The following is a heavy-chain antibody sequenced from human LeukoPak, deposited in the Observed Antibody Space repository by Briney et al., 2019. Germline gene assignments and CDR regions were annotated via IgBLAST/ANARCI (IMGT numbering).Heavy chain of an antibody. D-gene: IGHD2-2*01. Sequence: SETLSLTCTVSGGSISGYYWSWIRQPPGKGLEWIGEINHSGSTNYNPSLKSRVTISVDTSKNQFSLKLSSVTAADTAVYYCARGRGPKYQLRIDYWGQGTLVTASS. V-gene: IGHV4-34*01. J-gene: IGHJ4*02. CDR2: INHSGST. CDR1: GGSISGYY. CDR3: ARGRGPKYQLRIDY.